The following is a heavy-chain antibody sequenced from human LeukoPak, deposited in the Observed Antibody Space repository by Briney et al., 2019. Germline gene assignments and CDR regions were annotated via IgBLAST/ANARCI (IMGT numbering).Heavy chain of an antibody. CDR3: AKDWGAAAGGIDY. Sequence: GGSLRLSCAASGFTFDDYAMHWVRQAPGKGLEWVSLISWDGGSTYYADSVKGRFTISRDNSKNSLYLQMNSQRAEDMALYYCAKDWGAAAGGIDYWGQGTLVTVSS. CDR2: ISWDGGST. V-gene: IGHV3-43D*03. J-gene: IGHJ4*02. D-gene: IGHD6-13*01. CDR1: GFTFDDYA.